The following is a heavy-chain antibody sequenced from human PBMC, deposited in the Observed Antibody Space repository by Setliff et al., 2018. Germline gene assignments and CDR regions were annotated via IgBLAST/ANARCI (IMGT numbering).Heavy chain of an antibody. D-gene: IGHD3-22*01. J-gene: IGHJ4*02. Sequence: SETLSPTCVVSGASLNSADYYWGWIRQPPGMGLESIGTLYFGGSTHYNPSLKSRVTISVDTSKYQFSLNLSSLTAADTAVYFCARSDWDSSGYYYFDYWGQGTLVTSPQ. CDR2: LYFGGST. CDR3: ARSDWDSSGYYYFDY. CDR1: GASLNSADYY. V-gene: IGHV4-39*07.